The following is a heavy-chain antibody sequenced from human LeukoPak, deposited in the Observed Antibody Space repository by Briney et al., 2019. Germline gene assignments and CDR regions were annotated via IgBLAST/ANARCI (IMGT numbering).Heavy chain of an antibody. CDR2: IYYSGST. J-gene: IGHJ4*02. Sequence: SETLSLTSTVSGGSISRYYSSWIRQPQGEWIGWIGYIYYSGSTNYNPSLKSRVTISVDTSKNQFSLKPSSVTAADTAVYYCARGGSSSWYYFDYWGQGTLVTVSS. D-gene: IGHD6-13*01. V-gene: IGHV4-59*08. CDR1: GGSISRYY. CDR3: ARGGSSSWYYFDY.